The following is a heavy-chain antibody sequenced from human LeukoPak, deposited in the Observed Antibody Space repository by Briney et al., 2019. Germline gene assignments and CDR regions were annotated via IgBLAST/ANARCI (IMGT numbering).Heavy chain of an antibody. V-gene: IGHV4-59*01. Sequence: SETLSLTCTVSGGSISSYYWSWLRQPPGQGLEWIGYIYYSGSTNYNPSLKSRVTISVDTSKNQFSLKLSSVTAADTAVYYCARGYSSGWYYFDYWGQGTLVTVSS. D-gene: IGHD6-19*01. CDR2: IYYSGST. CDR3: ARGYSSGWYYFDY. CDR1: GGSISSYY. J-gene: IGHJ4*02.